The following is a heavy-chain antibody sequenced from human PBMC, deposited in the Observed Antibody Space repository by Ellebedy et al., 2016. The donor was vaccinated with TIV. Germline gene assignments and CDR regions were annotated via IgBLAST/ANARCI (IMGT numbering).Heavy chain of an antibody. CDR3: ARLAGSGGF. D-gene: IGHD3-10*01. V-gene: IGHV3-74*01. J-gene: IGHJ4*02. CDR1: GFTFSSYW. CDR2: INSDGSST. Sequence: GGSLRLSXAASGFTFSSYWMHWVRQAPGKGLVWVSRINSDGSSTNYADSVRGRFTISRDNAKNTLYLQMNSLRAEDTAVYYCARLAGSGGFWGQGTLVTVSS.